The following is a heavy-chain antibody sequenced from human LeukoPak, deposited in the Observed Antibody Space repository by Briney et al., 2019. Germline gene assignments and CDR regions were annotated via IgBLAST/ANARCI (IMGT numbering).Heavy chain of an antibody. V-gene: IGHV1-18*01. CDR3: ARDYYDSSGFLRNDY. Sequence: ASVKVSCKASGYTFTSYGISWVRQAPGQGIEWMGWISAYNGNTKYAQKLQGRVTMTTDTSTSTAYMELRSLRSEDTAVYYCARDYYDSSGFLRNDYWGQGNLVTVSS. CDR1: GYTFTSYG. J-gene: IGHJ4*02. D-gene: IGHD3-22*01. CDR2: ISAYNGNT.